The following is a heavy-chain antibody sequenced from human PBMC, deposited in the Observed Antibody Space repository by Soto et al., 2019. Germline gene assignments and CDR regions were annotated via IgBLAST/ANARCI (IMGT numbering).Heavy chain of an antibody. Sequence: GESLKTSCKVSVYNFAGYWIAWVRQMPGKGLELMGIIYPSDSGTRYRPSFQGQVTISADKSISSAYLQWSSLSASDTAMYYCARGGVSTRTFDYWGQGTPVTVSS. CDR2: IYPSDSGT. J-gene: IGHJ4*02. CDR3: ARGGVSTRTFDY. V-gene: IGHV5-51*01. D-gene: IGHD3-16*01. CDR1: VYNFAGYW.